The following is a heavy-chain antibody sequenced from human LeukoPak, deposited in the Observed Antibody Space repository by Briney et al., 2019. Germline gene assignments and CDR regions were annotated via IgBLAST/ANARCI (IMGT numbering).Heavy chain of an antibody. CDR1: GGSISSYY. D-gene: IGHD6-19*01. Sequence: SETLSLTCTVSGGSISSYYWSWIRQPAGKGLEWIGRIYTSGSTNYNPSPKSRVTMSVDTSKNQFSLKLSSVTAADTAVYYCARSQPYSSGWYFDYWGQGTLVTVSS. V-gene: IGHV4-4*07. J-gene: IGHJ4*02. CDR2: IYTSGST. CDR3: ARSQPYSSGWYFDY.